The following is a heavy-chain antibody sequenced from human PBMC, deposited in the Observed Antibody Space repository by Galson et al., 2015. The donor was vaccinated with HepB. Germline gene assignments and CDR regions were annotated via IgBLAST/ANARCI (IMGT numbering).Heavy chain of an antibody. CDR3: ARDPSGSYWGRWFDL. Sequence: CAISGDSVSSHSAAWNWIRQSPSRGLEWLGRTCYRSKWYNDYAESVKSRMTIKPDTSKNEFSLQLNSVTPEDTAVYYCARDPSGSYWGRWFDLWGQGIPVTVSS. CDR1: GDSVSSHSAA. V-gene: IGHV6-1*01. J-gene: IGHJ5*02. CDR2: TCYRSKWYN. D-gene: IGHD1-26*01.